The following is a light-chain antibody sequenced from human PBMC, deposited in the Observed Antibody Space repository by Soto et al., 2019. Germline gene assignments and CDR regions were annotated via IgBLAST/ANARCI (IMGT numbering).Light chain of an antibody. Sequence: EIVWTQSPATLSFSPVESATLSCRASQSVSSTLAWFQQKTGDEPRLLVYGAATRATGIPARFSGSGAGTDFSLPITSLQSEDFGVYYCQQYKDWPTSFGQGTKV. J-gene: IGKJ1*01. CDR2: GAA. CDR1: QSVSST. CDR3: QQYKDWPTS. V-gene: IGKV3-15*01.